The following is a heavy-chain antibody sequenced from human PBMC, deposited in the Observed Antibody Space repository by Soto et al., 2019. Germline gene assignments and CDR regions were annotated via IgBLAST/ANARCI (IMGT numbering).Heavy chain of an antibody. D-gene: IGHD1-26*01. J-gene: IGHJ5*01. CDR3: AIGLISGSHYSGSRYSFDS. V-gene: IGHV4-34*01. Sequence: SETLSLTCDVYGGSFSDYIWTWIRQTPGKGLQWIGQINHSGSANYNPSLKSRVTISVHTSSSQFSLELSSVTAADTAVYYCAIGLISGSHYSGSRYSFDSWGQGRQVT. CDR2: INHSGSA. CDR1: GGSFSDYI.